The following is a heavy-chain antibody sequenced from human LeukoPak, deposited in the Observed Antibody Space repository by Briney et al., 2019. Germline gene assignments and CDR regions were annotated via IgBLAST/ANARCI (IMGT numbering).Heavy chain of an antibody. D-gene: IGHD3-10*01. V-gene: IGHV3-48*03. CDR1: GFTFSSYE. Sequence: GGALRLSCAASGFTFSSYEMNWVRQAPGKGLEWVSYISSGGSIIYYADSVKGQFTISRDNAKNSLYLQMNSLRAEDTAVYYCARDGGYDYGSLDIWGEGTMVTVSS. CDR3: ARDGGYDYGSLDI. J-gene: IGHJ3*02. CDR2: ISSGGSII.